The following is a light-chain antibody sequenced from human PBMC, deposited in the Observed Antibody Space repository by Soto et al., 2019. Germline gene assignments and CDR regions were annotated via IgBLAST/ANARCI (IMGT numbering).Light chain of an antibody. CDR2: WAS. J-gene: IGKJ4*01. V-gene: IGKV4-1*01. Sequence: DNVMTPSPASLAVSLGERATINCKSSQSFLYSSNNKNYLAWYQQKPGQPPKLLIYWASTRESGVPDRFSGSGSGTDFTLTITSLQAEDVAVYYCQQYYTTPLTFGGRTKVDIK. CDR3: QQYYTTPLT. CDR1: QSFLYSSNNKNY.